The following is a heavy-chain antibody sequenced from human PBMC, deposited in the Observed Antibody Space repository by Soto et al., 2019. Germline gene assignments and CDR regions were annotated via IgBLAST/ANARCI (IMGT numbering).Heavy chain of an antibody. V-gene: IGHV5-51*01. CDR1: GYSFTDYW. D-gene: IGHD3-10*01. J-gene: IGHJ6*02. Sequence: LGESLKISCKGSGYSFTDYWVGWVRQVPEKGLEWVGIIYPGDSDTRYSPSFQGQVTISADQSISPAYLQWRRLKASDTAMYYCAGGGVRGVITRTRDYYGMDVWGQGTTVTVSS. CDR2: IYPGDSDT. CDR3: AGGGVRGVITRTRDYYGMDV.